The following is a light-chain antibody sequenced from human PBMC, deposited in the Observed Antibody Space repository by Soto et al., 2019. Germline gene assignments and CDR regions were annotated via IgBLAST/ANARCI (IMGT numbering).Light chain of an antibody. CDR3: QQRSSWPPTIT. V-gene: IGKV3D-20*02. CDR1: QSISSSY. Sequence: MLTQSPGTLSLSPGERATLSCRASQSISSSYLAWYQKKPGQAPRLLIYGTSSRATGIPERFSGSGSGTDFTLTISSLEPEDFAVYYCQQRSSWPPTITFGQGTRLDIK. CDR2: GTS. J-gene: IGKJ5*01.